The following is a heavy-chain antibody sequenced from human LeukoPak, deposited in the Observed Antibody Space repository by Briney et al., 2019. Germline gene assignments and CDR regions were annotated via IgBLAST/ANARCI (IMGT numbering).Heavy chain of an antibody. D-gene: IGHD4-17*01. V-gene: IGHV4-30-2*01. J-gene: IGHJ4*02. Sequence: SETLSLTCAVSGGSISSGGYSWSWIRQPPGKGLEWIGEINHSGSTNYNPSLKSRVTISVDTSKNQFSLKLSSVTAADTAVYYCAREDRNGDYGGADYWGQGTLVTVSS. CDR1: GGSISSGGYS. CDR2: INHSGST. CDR3: AREDRNGDYGGADY.